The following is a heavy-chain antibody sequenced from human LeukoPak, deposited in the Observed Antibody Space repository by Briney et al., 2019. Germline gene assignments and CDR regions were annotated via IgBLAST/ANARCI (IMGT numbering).Heavy chain of an antibody. V-gene: IGHV4-59*01. D-gene: IGHD2-15*01. CDR1: GVSFSSYH. Sequence: KPSETLSLTCTVSGVSFSSYHWSWIRQPPGKGLGWIGYIHYSGSTNYNPSLESRVTISVDTSNKKVSLRLSSVTAADTAVYYCARVVVLAASSRDAFDIWGQGTVVTVSS. J-gene: IGHJ3*02. CDR2: IHYSGST. CDR3: ARVVVLAASSRDAFDI.